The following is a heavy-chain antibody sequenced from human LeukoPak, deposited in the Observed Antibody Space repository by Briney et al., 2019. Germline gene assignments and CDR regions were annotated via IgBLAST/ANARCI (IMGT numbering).Heavy chain of an antibody. CDR1: EFTFSNFA. Sequence: PGGSLRLSCVASEFTFSNFAMSWVRQAPGKGLEWVSGISGSGGNTYYADSVKGRFTISRDNSKNTLYLQMNSLRAEDTAVYYCARDPFDYYGPYYIDYWGQGTLVTVSS. CDR3: ARDPFDYYGPYYIDY. V-gene: IGHV3-23*01. D-gene: IGHD1-26*01. J-gene: IGHJ4*02. CDR2: ISGSGGNT.